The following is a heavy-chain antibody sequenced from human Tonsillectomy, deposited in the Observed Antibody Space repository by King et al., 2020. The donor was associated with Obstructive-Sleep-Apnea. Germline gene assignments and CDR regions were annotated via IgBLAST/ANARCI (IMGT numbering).Heavy chain of an antibody. CDR3: AHRSSGGPSGFDY. V-gene: IGHV2-5*02. CDR2: IYCDDDK. D-gene: IGHD6-19*01. Sequence: TLKESGPSLVKPTQTLTLTCTFSGVSLSTSGVGVGCIRQDPGKALEWLALIYCDDDKRYSPSLKSRRTITKDTSENQVVLIMTNMDPVDTATYYCAHRSSGGPSGFDYWGQGTLVTVSS. CDR1: GVSLSTSGVG. J-gene: IGHJ4*02.